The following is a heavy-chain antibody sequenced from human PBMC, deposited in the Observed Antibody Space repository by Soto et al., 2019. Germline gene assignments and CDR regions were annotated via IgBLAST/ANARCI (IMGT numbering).Heavy chain of an antibody. CDR3: AGVRGPYCGGECYPPTPNWFDP. J-gene: IGHJ5*02. D-gene: IGHD2-21*01. CDR2: IYHSGST. CDR1: GGSISSGGYS. Sequence: QLQLQESGSGLVKPSQTLSLTCAVSGGSISSGGYSWSWIRQPPGKGLEWIGYIYHSGSTYYNPSLKSRVTISVDRSKNQFSLKLSSVTAADSAAYYCAGVRGPYCGGECYPPTPNWFDPWGQGTLVTVSS. V-gene: IGHV4-30-2*01.